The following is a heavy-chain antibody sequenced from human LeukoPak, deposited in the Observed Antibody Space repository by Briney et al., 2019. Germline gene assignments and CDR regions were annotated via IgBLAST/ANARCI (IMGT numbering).Heavy chain of an antibody. Sequence: SVKVSCKASGYTFTSYDISWVRQAPGQGLEWMGRIIPILGIANYAQKFQGRVTITADKSTSTAYMELSSLRSEDTAVYYCARKRSHYYDSSGYQDAFDIWGQGTMVTVSS. CDR1: GYTFTSYD. J-gene: IGHJ3*02. V-gene: IGHV1-69*04. D-gene: IGHD3-22*01. CDR3: ARKRSHYYDSSGYQDAFDI. CDR2: IIPILGIA.